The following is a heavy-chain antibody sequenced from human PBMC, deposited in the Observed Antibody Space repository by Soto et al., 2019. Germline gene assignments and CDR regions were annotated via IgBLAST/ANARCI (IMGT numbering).Heavy chain of an antibody. CDR3: ASTTYDILTGYYRPGDFDY. J-gene: IGHJ4*02. V-gene: IGHV1-69*02. Sequence: QVQLVQSGAEVKKPGSSVKVSCKASGGTFSSYTISWVRQAPGQGLEWMGRIIPILGIANYAQKFQGRVTIPADKSTSTAYRELSSLRSEDTAVYYCASTTYDILTGYYRPGDFDYWGQGTLVTVSS. D-gene: IGHD3-9*01. CDR1: GGTFSSYT. CDR2: IIPILGIA.